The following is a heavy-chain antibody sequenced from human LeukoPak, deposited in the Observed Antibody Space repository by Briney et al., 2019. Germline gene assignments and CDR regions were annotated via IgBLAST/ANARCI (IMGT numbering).Heavy chain of an antibody. D-gene: IGHD4-17*01. J-gene: IGHJ4*02. CDR1: GYTFTGYY. Sequence: ASVAVSCKASGYTFTGYYMHWVRQAPGQGLEWMGWIDPNSGGTNYAQQFQGRVTMTRETSISTAYMELSRLRSDDTAVYYCARDGPSTVIFDYWGQGTLVTVSS. CDR2: IDPNSGGT. V-gene: IGHV1-2*02. CDR3: ARDGPSTVIFDY.